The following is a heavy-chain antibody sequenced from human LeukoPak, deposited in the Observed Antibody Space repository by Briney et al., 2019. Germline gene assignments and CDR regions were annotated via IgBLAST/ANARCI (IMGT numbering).Heavy chain of an antibody. CDR3: AAYSSSGYSSNWENDVFDL. V-gene: IGHV3-23*01. D-gene: IGHD6-13*01. Sequence: SEGSLRLSCAASEFTFSNYAMSWVRQAPGKGLEWVSAISGSGGTTYYADSVKGRFIISRDNSKNTLYLQMNSLRAEDTAVYYCAAYSSSGYSSNWENDVFDLWGQGTMVTVSS. CDR1: EFTFSNYA. CDR2: ISGSGGTT. J-gene: IGHJ3*01.